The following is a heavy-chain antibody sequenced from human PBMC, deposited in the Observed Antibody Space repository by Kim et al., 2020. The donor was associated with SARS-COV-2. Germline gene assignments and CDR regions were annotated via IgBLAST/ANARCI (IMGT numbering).Heavy chain of an antibody. J-gene: IGHJ6*02. V-gene: IGHV3-30*03. Sequence: GGSLRLSCAASGFTFSSYGMHWVRQAPGKGLEWVAVISYDGSNKYYADSVKGRFTISRDNSKNTLYLQMNSLRAEDTAVYYCARESGSGSYYAWYYYCYCMDVGRQGTTDTVSS. D-gene: IGHD3-10*01. CDR1: GFTFSSYG. CDR2: ISYDGSNK. CDR3: ARESGSGSYYAWYYYCYCMDV.